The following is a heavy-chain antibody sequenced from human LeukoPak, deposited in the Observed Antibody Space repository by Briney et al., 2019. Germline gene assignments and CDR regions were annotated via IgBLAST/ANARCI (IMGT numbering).Heavy chain of an antibody. J-gene: IGHJ5*02. CDR1: GGTFSSCA. CDR2: IIPIFGSA. CDR3: ATWEWELLRNWFDP. Sequence: VASVKVSCKASGGTFSSCAISWVRQAPGQGLEWMGGIIPIFGSANYAQKFQGRVTITADESTSTAYMELSSLRSEDTAVYYCATWEWELLRNWFDPWGQGTLVTVSS. D-gene: IGHD1-26*01. V-gene: IGHV1-69*13.